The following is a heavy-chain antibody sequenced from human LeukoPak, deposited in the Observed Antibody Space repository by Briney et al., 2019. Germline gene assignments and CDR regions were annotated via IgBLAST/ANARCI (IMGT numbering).Heavy chain of an antibody. CDR1: GGTFSSYA. D-gene: IGHD3-22*01. V-gene: IGHV1-69*05. CDR2: IIPIFGTA. Sequence: SVKVSCKASGGTFSSYAISWVRQAPGQGLEWMGGIIPIFGTANYAQKFQGRVTITTDESTSTAYMELSSLRAEDTAVYYCAKTAPTVRVVTAGESYDYMDVWGKGTTVTVSS. CDR3: AKTAPTVRVVTAGESYDYMDV. J-gene: IGHJ6*03.